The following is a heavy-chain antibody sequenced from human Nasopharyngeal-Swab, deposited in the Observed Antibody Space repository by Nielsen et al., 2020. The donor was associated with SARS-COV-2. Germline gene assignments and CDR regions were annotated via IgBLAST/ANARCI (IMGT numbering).Heavy chain of an antibody. J-gene: IGHJ4*02. D-gene: IGHD5-24*01. Sequence: SSVKVSCKASGCTFSSYAISWVRQAPGQGLEWMGGIIPILGIANYAQKFQGRVTITADKSTSTAYMELSSLRSEDTAVYYCARGDGRYYFDYWGQGTLVTVSS. V-gene: IGHV1-69*10. CDR3: ARGDGRYYFDY. CDR1: GCTFSSYA. CDR2: IIPILGIA.